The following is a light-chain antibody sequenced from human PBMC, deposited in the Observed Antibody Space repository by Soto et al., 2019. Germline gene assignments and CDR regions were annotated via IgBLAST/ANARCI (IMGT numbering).Light chain of an antibody. V-gene: IGLV4-69*01. CDR3: QTGGSGIVV. CDR2: LNSDGSH. CDR1: SGHSNYA. Sequence: QSVLTQSPSASASLGASVKLTCTLSSGHSNYAIAWHQQQSEKGPRSLMKLNSDGSHSKGDGIPDRFSGSSSGAERYLTISSLQAEDEADYYCQTGGSGIVVFGGGTKLTVL. J-gene: IGLJ2*01.